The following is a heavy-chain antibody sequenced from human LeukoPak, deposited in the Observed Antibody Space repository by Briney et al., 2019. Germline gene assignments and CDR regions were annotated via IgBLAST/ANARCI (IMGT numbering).Heavy chain of an antibody. J-gene: IGHJ3*02. CDR2: MNPNSGNT. Sequence: ASVKVSCKASGYTFTSYDINWVRQATGQGLEWMGWMNPNSGNTGYAQKFQGRVTMTRNTSISTAYMELSSLRSEDTAVYYSARVHRINYIVVVVAATPDDDAFDIWGQGTMVTVSS. V-gene: IGHV1-8*01. CDR3: ARVHRINYIVVVVAATPDDDAFDI. CDR1: GYTFTSYD. D-gene: IGHD2-15*01.